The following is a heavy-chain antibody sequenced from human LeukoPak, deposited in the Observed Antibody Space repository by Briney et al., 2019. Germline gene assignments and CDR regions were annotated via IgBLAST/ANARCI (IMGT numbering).Heavy chain of an antibody. D-gene: IGHD3-16*01. CDR1: GFTFSSHW. J-gene: IGHJ4*02. CDR2: IKQDGSET. Sequence: PGGSLRLSCAASGFTFSSHWMSWVRQAPGKGLEWVANIKQDGSETYYVDSVKGRFTISRDSTQNSLYLQMNSLGADDTALYYCARSPRRGGFDYWGQGTLVTVSS. CDR3: ARSPRRGGFDY. V-gene: IGHV3-7*01.